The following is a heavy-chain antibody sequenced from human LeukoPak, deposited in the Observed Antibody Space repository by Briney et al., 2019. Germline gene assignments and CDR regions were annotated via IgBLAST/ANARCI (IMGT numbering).Heavy chain of an antibody. D-gene: IGHD4-17*01. V-gene: IGHV4-30-2*01. CDR2: IYHSGST. CDR3: AGMTTVTTLFYYYYGMDV. Sequence: PSETLSLTCAVSGGSISSGGYSWSWIRQPPGKGLEWIGYIYHSGSTNYNPSLKSRVTISVDTSKNQFSLKLSSVTAADTAVYYCAGMTTVTTLFYYYYGMDVWGQGTTVTVSS. J-gene: IGHJ6*02. CDR1: GGSISSGGYS.